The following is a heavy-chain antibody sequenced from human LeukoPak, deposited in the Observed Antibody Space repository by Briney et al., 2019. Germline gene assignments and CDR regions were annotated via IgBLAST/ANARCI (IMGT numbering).Heavy chain of an antibody. CDR1: GESFSDHY. D-gene: IGHD1-26*01. Sequence: SETLSLTCTVSGESFSDHYWAWIRQTPQKGLEWIGEIDQSGGTTYNPSLKSRVTISVDTSKKQVSLKLNSVTAADTAVYYCARAGIAKAPLRATPFAYWGQGTLVTVSS. CDR2: IDQSGGT. J-gene: IGHJ4*02. CDR3: ARAGIAKAPLRATPFAY. V-gene: IGHV4-34*01.